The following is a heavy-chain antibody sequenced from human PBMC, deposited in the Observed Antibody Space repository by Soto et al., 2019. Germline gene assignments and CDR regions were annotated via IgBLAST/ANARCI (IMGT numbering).Heavy chain of an antibody. Sequence: ASVKVSCKASGYTFTSYAMHWVRQAPGQRLEWMGWINAGNGNTKYSQKLQGRVTMTTDTSTSTAYMELRSLRSDDTAVYYCATWIGDYIWGSYRYTNTNFDYWGQGTLVTVSS. J-gene: IGHJ4*02. D-gene: IGHD3-16*02. CDR1: GYTFTSYA. V-gene: IGHV1-3*01. CDR2: INAGNGNT. CDR3: ATWIGDYIWGSYRYTNTNFDY.